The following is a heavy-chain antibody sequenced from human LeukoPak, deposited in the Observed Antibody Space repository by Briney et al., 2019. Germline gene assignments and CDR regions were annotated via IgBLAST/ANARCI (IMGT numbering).Heavy chain of an antibody. CDR3: ARGAATPLVPRMNYGMDV. V-gene: IGHV1-69*02. CDR1: GGTFSSYT. CDR2: IIPILGIA. J-gene: IGHJ6*02. D-gene: IGHD2-15*01. Sequence: ASVQVSCQASGGTFSSYTISWVRPAPGQGLEWMGRIIPILGIANYAQKFQGRVTITADKSTSTAYMELSSLRSEDTAVYYCARGAATPLVPRMNYGMDVWGQGTTVTVSS.